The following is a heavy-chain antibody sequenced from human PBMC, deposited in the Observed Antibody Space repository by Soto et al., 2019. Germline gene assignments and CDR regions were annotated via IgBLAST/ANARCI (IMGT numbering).Heavy chain of an antibody. J-gene: IGHJ6*02. CDR1: GYSISSGYY. V-gene: IGHV4-38-2*01. D-gene: IGHD3-16*01. CDR2: IYHSGST. CDR3: ARGGARYGMDV. Sequence: PSETLSLTCAVSGYSISSGYYWGWIRQPPGKGLEWIGSIYHSGSTYYNPSLKSRVTISVDTSKNQFSLKLSSVTAADTAVYYCARGGARYGMDVWGQGTTVTVSS.